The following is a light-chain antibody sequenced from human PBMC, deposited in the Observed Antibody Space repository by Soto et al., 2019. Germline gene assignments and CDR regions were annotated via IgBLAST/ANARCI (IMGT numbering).Light chain of an antibody. J-gene: IGLJ2*01. V-gene: IGLV4-69*01. CDR1: SGHSSYA. CDR2: LNSDGSH. Sequence: QSVLTQSPSASASLGASVKLTCTLSSGHSSYAIAWHQQQPEKGPRYSMKLNSDGSHSKGDGIPDRFSGSSSGAERYLTISSLQSEDEADYYCQTWGSGIRVVFGGGTKLTVL. CDR3: QTWGSGIRVV.